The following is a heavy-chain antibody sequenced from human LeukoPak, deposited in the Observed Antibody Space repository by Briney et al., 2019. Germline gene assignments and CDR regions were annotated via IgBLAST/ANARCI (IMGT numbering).Heavy chain of an antibody. CDR3: ARHADCLGDCYRN. CDR2: IAYNGNT. D-gene: IGHD2-21*02. J-gene: IGHJ4*02. Sequence: SETLSLTCNVSGVSISGNYYFWGWIRQPPGKGLEWIGSIAYNGNTYHNPSLRSRVTISADTSKNHFSLQLSSVTAADTAVYYCARHADCLGDCYRNWGQGTLITVSS. V-gene: IGHV4-39*01. CDR1: GVSISGNYYF.